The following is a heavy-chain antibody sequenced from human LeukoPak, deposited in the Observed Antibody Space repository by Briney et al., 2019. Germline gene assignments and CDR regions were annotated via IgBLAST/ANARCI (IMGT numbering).Heavy chain of an antibody. CDR2: INAGNGNT. CDR1: GYTFTSYA. CDR3: ARDYDYLWGSYRANHNYFDY. V-gene: IGHV1-3*01. D-gene: IGHD3-16*02. Sequence: ASVKVSCKDSGYTFTSYAMHWVRQAPGQRLEWMGWINAGNGNTKYSQKFQGRVTITRDTSASTAYMELSSLTSEDTAVYYCARDYDYLWGSYRANHNYFDYWGQGTLVTVSS. J-gene: IGHJ4*02.